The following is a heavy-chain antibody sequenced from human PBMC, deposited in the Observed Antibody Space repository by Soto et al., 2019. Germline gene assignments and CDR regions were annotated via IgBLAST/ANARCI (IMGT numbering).Heavy chain of an antibody. Sequence: QITLKESGPTLVKPTQTLTLTCTFSGFSLSTSGVGVAWIRQPPGKALEWLALIYWDDDKRYSPSLKSRLTITKDTSKHQVVLTMTNMDPGDTATYYCAHSRKSYYDILTGYHYWGQGTLVTVSS. J-gene: IGHJ4*02. D-gene: IGHD3-9*01. CDR3: AHSRKSYYDILTGYHY. CDR2: IYWDDDK. CDR1: GFSLSTSGVG. V-gene: IGHV2-5*02.